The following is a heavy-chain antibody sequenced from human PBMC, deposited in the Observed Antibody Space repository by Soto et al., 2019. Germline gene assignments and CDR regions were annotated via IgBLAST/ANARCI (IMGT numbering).Heavy chain of an antibody. D-gene: IGHD2-2*01. J-gene: IGHJ5*02. V-gene: IGHV4-31*03. Sequence: KSAESLSLSCTVSGFSISTDAFYWVWLAPGPGKGLEWIGYIYYSVSTYYIPYIKSRVTIAVETSKNQFSLKLGSVTAADTAVYYCAREGCSSTSCYNWFDPWGQGTLVTV. CDR1: GFSISTDAFY. CDR2: IYYSVST. CDR3: AREGCSSTSCYNWFDP.